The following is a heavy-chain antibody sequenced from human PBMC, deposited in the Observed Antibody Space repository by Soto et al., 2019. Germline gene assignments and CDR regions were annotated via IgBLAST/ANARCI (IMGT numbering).Heavy chain of an antibody. CDR2: IHNSGST. V-gene: IGHV4-61*01. CDR1: GVSVSSGSYC. D-gene: IGHD4-4*01. Sequence: PSETLSLTCTVSGVSVSSGSYCWSWIRQPPGKGLEWIGYIHNSGSTNYNPSLKSRVSISVDTSKNQFSLKLSAVTAADTAVYYCARDRAYSNPKGYYYYGMDVWGQGTTVTVSS. J-gene: IGHJ6*02. CDR3: ARDRAYSNPKGYYYYGMDV.